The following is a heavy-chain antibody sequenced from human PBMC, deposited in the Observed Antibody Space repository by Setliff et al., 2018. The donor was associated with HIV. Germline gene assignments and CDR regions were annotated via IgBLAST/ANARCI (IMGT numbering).Heavy chain of an antibody. J-gene: IGHJ4*02. CDR1: GDSISTDY. CDR2: IYNSAGT. CDR3: ARHSPSDY. Sequence: LSLTCTVSGDSISTDYWTWIRQPPGKGLEWIGYIYNSAGTSYNPSLKSRVTISVDTSKNQFSLKLSSVTAADTAVYYCARHSPSDYWGQGTLVTVSS. V-gene: IGHV4-59*08.